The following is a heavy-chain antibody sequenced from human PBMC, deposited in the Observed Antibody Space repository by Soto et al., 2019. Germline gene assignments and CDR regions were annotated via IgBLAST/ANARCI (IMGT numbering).Heavy chain of an antibody. D-gene: IGHD1-1*01. CDR2: LSQDGSEK. V-gene: IGHV3-7*01. CDR1: GLTFSRHW. J-gene: IGHJ4*02. CDR3: AKGGGNFDY. Sequence: GGSLRLSCAASGLTFSRHWMSWVRQAPGKGLEWVANLSQDGSEKYYVDSVKGRFTISRDNAKNSLYLQMNSLGAEDTAVYYCAKGGGNFDYWGQGTLVTVSS.